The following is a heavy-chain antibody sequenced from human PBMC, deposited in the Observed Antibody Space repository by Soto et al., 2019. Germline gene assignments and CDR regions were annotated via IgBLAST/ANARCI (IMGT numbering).Heavy chain of an antibody. CDR3: ARFGDCFDY. CDR1: GFTFSSYG. Sequence: QAQLVESGGGVVQPGRSLRLSCAASGFTFSSYGMHWVRQAPGKGLEWVAVIWYDGSNKYYADSVKGRFTISRDNSKNTLYLQMDSLIAEDTAVYYCARFGDCFDYWGQGTLVTVSS. V-gene: IGHV3-33*01. CDR2: IWYDGSNK. D-gene: IGHD2-15*01. J-gene: IGHJ4*02.